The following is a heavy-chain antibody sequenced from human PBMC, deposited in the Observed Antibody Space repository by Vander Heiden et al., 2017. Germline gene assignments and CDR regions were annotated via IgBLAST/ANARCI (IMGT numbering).Heavy chain of an antibody. V-gene: IGHV2-70*04. J-gene: IGHJ3*02. CDR1: GFSLSTSGIR. CDR2: IDWDDDK. CDR3: ARIQENGSGSYGADAFDI. Sequence: QVTLKESGPALVKPTQTLTLTCTFSGFSLSTSGIRVSWIRQPPGKALEWLARIDWDDDKFYSTSLKTRLTISKDTSKNQVVLTMTNMDPVDTATYYCARIQENGSGSYGADAFDIWGQGTMVTVSS. D-gene: IGHD3-10*01.